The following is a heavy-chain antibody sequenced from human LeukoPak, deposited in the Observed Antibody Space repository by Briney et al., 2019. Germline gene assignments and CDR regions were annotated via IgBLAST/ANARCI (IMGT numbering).Heavy chain of an antibody. V-gene: IGHV3-30*02. CDR1: GFTFSSYG. D-gene: IGHD4-11*01. Sequence: GGSLRLSCAASGFTFSSYGMHWVRQAPGNGLEWVAFIRYDGSNKYYADSVKGRFTISRDNSKHTLYLQMNSLRAEDTAVYYCAKFSDYSNPLDYWGQGTLVTVSS. J-gene: IGHJ4*02. CDR3: AKFSDYSNPLDY. CDR2: IRYDGSNK.